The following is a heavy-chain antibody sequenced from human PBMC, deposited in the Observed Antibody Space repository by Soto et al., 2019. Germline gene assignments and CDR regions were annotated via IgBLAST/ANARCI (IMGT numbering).Heavy chain of an antibody. CDR1: GGTFISYA. D-gene: IGHD3-22*01. J-gene: IGHJ6*02. Sequence: ASVKVSCKASGGTFISYAISWVRQAPGQGLEWMGGIIPIFGTANYAQKFQGRVTITADKSTSTAYMELISLRSEDTDVYYCARPHYYYDSIFYYYGMDVWAQRTTVT. CDR3: ARPHYYYDSIFYYYGMDV. V-gene: IGHV1-69*06. CDR2: IIPIFGTA.